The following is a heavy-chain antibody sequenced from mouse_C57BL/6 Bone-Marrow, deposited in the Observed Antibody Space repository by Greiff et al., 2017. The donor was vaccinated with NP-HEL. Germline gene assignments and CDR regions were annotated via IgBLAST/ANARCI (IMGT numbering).Heavy chain of an antibody. J-gene: IGHJ3*01. V-gene: IGHV7-3*01. CDR2: IRNKANGYTT. Sequence: EVNLVESGGGLVQPGGSLSLSCAASGFTFTDYYMSWVRQPPGKALEWLGFIRNKANGYTTEYSASVKGRFTISRDNSQSILYLQMNALRAEDSATYYCARDSSGYWFAYWGQGTLVTVSA. CDR1: GFTFTDYY. D-gene: IGHD3-2*02. CDR3: ARDSSGYWFAY.